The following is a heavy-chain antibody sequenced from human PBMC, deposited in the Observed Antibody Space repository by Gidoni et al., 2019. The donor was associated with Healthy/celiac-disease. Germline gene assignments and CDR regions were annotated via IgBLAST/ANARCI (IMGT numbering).Heavy chain of an antibody. CDR3: ARLYIAVAGNAGAFDI. CDR2: IDPSDSYT. CDR1: GYSFTSYW. J-gene: IGHJ3*02. Sequence: EVQLVQSGAEVKKPGESLRISCKGSGYSFTSYWISWVRQMPGKGLEWMGRIDPSDSYTNYSPSFQGHVTISADKPISTAYLQWSSLKASDTAMYYCARLYIAVAGNAGAFDIWGQGTMVTVSS. V-gene: IGHV5-10-1*03. D-gene: IGHD6-19*01.